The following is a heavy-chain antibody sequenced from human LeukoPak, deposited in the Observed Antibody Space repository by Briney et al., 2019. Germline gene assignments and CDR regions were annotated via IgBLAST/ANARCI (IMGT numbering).Heavy chain of an antibody. CDR3: ARDPGDILTGYYNDDAFDI. V-gene: IGHV4-39*07. CDR1: GGSIRSSGYY. J-gene: IGHJ3*02. D-gene: IGHD3-9*01. CDR2: IYDSGST. Sequence: SETLSLTCTVSGGSIRSSGYYWGWIRQPPGKGLEWIGSIYDSGSTYYNPSLKSRVTISVDTSKNQFSLKLSSVTAADTAVYYCARDPGDILTGYYNDDAFDIWGRGTMVTVSS.